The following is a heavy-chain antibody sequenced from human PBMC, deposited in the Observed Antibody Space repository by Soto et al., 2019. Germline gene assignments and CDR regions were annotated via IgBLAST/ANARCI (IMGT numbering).Heavy chain of an antibody. CDR3: ARGAHYDXXRGSSCFDY. J-gene: IGHJ4*02. Sequence: ETLSLTCAVXXGSFSGYXGXXIRQSPGKGLEWIGEIDHSGGTNYXXSLKSRVTISGDTSKXXXXXKLSSVTAADTAVYYCARGAHYDXXRGSSCFDYWGQGTLVTVSS. V-gene: IGHV4-34*01. CDR1: XGSFSGYX. CDR2: IDHSGGT. D-gene: IGHD3-3*01.